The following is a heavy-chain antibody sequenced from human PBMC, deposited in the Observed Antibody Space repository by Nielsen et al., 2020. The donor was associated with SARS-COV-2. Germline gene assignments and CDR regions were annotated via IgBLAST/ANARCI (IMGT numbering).Heavy chain of an antibody. CDR1: GFTFSNYA. CDR2: ISYDGTE. Sequence: GESLKISCAASGFTFSNYAMHWVRQAPGKGLDWMTIISYDGTEHYADSVKGRFTISRDNSKNTVYLQMNSLKVEDTAVYFCARETLDHTSSFIDYWGQGTLVTVSS. D-gene: IGHD2-2*01. J-gene: IGHJ4*02. V-gene: IGHV3-30*04. CDR3: ARETLDHTSSFIDY.